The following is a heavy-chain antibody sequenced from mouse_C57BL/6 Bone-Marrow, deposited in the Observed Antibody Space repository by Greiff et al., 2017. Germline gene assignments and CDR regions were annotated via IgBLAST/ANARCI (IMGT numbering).Heavy chain of an antibody. J-gene: IGHJ2*01. CDR3: TDEDGYLDY. V-gene: IGHV6-3*01. Sequence: EVKLVESGGGLVQPGGSMKLSCVASGFTFSNYWMNWVRQSPEKGLEWVAQIRLKSDNYATHYAESVKGRFTISRDDSKSSVYLQMNNLRAEDTGIYYCTDEDGYLDYWGQGTTLTVSS. CDR2: IRLKSDNYAT. D-gene: IGHD2-3*01. CDR1: GFTFSNYW.